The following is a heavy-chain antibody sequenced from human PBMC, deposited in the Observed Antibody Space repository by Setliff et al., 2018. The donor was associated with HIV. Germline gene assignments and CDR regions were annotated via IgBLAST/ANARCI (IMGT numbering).Heavy chain of an antibody. V-gene: IGHV3-48*01. D-gene: IGHD2-21*01. CDR1: GFSFASYS. CDR2: ISSGGKSV. J-gene: IGHJ4*02. CDR3: AKGGRTPAVIRD. Sequence: GGSLRLSCTASGFSFASYSMNWVRQAPGKGLEWVAYISSGGKSVFYADALKGRFTVSRDNVQNVLYLQLNSPRVEDTAVYYCAKGGRTPAVIRDWGQGTLVTVSS.